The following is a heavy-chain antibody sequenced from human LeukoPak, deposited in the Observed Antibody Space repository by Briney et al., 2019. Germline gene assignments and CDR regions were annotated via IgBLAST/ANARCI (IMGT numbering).Heavy chain of an antibody. CDR2: IYYNGNT. D-gene: IGHD6-19*01. J-gene: IGHJ4*02. CDR3: AKYPRVTVAGYFDY. V-gene: IGHV4-39*07. Sequence: SETLSLTCTVSGGSISSGNHYWGWIRQPPGMRLEWIGSIYYNGNTYYNPSLKSRVTISVDTSKSQFSLKLSSVTVADTAVYYCAKYPRVTVAGYFDYWGQGTLVTVSS. CDR1: GGSISSGNHY.